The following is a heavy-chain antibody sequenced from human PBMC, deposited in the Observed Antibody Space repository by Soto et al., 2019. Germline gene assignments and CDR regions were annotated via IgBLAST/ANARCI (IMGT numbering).Heavy chain of an antibody. CDR1: GFSFSTSH. CDR3: AREGFSSGYAPSFDS. Sequence: QVQLVESGGGVVQPGRSLRLSCAASGFSFSTSHMHWVRQAPGKGLEWVAGISYDGNSKYYTDSVRGRFTISRDNSNNTLSVDMDSLRVDDTALYFCAREGFSSGYAPSFDSWGPGTLVTVSS. V-gene: IGHV3-30-3*01. CDR2: ISYDGNSK. J-gene: IGHJ4*02. D-gene: IGHD3-22*01.